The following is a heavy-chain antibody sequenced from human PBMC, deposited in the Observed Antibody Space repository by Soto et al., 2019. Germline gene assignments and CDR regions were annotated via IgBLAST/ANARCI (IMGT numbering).Heavy chain of an antibody. J-gene: IGHJ3*02. CDR1: GGSISSGGYY. D-gene: IGHD6-13*01. CDR3: ASIAAAGSDAFDI. Sequence: QVQLQESGPGLVKPSQTLSLTCTVSGGSISSGGYYWSWIRQHPGKGLEWIGYIYYSGSTYYNPSLKRRVTISVDTSKNQFALKLSSVTAADTAVYYCASIAAAGSDAFDIWGQGTMVTVSS. V-gene: IGHV4-31*03. CDR2: IYYSGST.